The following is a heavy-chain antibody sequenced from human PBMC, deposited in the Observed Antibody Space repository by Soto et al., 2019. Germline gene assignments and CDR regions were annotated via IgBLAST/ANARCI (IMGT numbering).Heavy chain of an antibody. CDR1: GFTFTSSA. D-gene: IGHD3-16*02. Sequence: QMQLVQSGPEVKKPGTSVKVSCKASGFTFTSSAMQWVRNARGQRLEWIGWIVVGSGNTNYAQQFQERVTITRDMSTSTAYLELSGLRSEDTLVYYCAADPHYDFVWGSYRPNWFDPWGQGTLVTVSS. J-gene: IGHJ5*02. CDR3: AADPHYDFVWGSYRPNWFDP. CDR2: IVVGSGNT. V-gene: IGHV1-58*02.